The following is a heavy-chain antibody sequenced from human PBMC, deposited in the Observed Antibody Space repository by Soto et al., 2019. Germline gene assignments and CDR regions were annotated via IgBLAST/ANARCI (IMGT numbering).Heavy chain of an antibody. CDR3: SSLPCSPGYHGLDV. CDR2: IKHDGSEK. V-gene: IGHV3-7*03. Sequence: EVQLVESGGGLVQPGGSLRLSCAASGLTFSKYWMTWVRQAPGKGLEWVATIKHDGSEKSNLESVEGRFTISRDNAKNSRSLQMNSLRVEDTAVYFCSSLPCSPGYHGLDVWGQGTTVTVSS. D-gene: IGHD3-16*02. CDR1: GLTFSKYW. J-gene: IGHJ6*02.